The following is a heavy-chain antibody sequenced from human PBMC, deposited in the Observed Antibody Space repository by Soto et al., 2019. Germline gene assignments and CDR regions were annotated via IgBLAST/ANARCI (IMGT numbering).Heavy chain of an antibody. V-gene: IGHV1-18*01. J-gene: IGHJ6*02. CDR3: AIDTRYCSSTSCYYYYYGMDV. Sequence: GASVKVSCKASGYTFTSYGISWVRQAPGQGLEWMGWISAYNGNTNYAQKLQGRVTMTTDTSTSTAYMELRSLRSDDTAVYYCAIDTRYCSSTSCYYYYYGMDVWGQGTTVTVSS. CDR1: GYTFTSYG. D-gene: IGHD2-2*01. CDR2: ISAYNGNT.